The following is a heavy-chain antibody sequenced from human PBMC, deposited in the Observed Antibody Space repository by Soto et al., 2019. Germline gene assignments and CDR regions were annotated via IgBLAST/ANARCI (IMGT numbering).Heavy chain of an antibody. V-gene: IGHV3-48*01. CDR3: ARLQPDTNYRPFDY. CDR2: ISSSGSTI. J-gene: IGHJ4*02. Sequence: GGSLRLSCAASGFTFNSYNMNWVRQAPGKGLEWISSISSSGSTIYYADSVKGRFTISRDNVEKSLYLQMNSLRAEDTAVYYCARLQPDTNYRPFDYRGQGTVVTVSS. D-gene: IGHD2-8*01. CDR1: GFTFNSYN.